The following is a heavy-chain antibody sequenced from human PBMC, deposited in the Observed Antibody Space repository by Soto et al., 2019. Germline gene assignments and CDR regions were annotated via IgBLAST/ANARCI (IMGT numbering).Heavy chain of an antibody. Sequence: SETLSLTCTVSGGSISSSSYYWGWIRQPPGKGLEWIGSIYYSGSTYYNPSLKSRVTISVDTSKNQFSLKLGSVTAADTAVYYCARHIPITYSSGWYANYYYYMDVWGKGTTVTVSS. V-gene: IGHV4-39*01. D-gene: IGHD6-19*01. CDR3: ARHIPITYSSGWYANYYYYMDV. J-gene: IGHJ6*03. CDR2: IYYSGST. CDR1: GGSISSSSYY.